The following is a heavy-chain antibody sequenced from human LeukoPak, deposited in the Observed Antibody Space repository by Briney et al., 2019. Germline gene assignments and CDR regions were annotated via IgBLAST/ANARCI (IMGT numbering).Heavy chain of an antibody. CDR1: GFTFSSYG. J-gene: IGHJ6*03. CDR3: AKGHSSSWPYYYYYMDV. D-gene: IGHD6-13*01. V-gene: IGHV3-23*01. Sequence: GGSLRLSCAASGFTFSSYGMSWVRQAPGKGLEWVSAISGNGGSTYYADSVKGRFTISRDNSKNTLYLQMNSLRAEDTAVYYCAKGHSSSWPYYYYYMDVWGKGTTVTIS. CDR2: ISGNGGST.